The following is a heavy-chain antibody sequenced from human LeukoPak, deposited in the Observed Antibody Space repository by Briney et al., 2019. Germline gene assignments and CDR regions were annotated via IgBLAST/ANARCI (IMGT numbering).Heavy chain of an antibody. J-gene: IGHJ4*02. V-gene: IGHV4-39*01. D-gene: IGHD3-10*01. CDR3: AGLPYGSEIDY. CDR1: GGSISSSSYY. CDR2: IYYSGST. Sequence: SETLSLTCTVSGGSISSSSYYWGWTRQPPGKGLEWIGSIYYSGSTYYNPSLKSRVTISVDTSKNQFSLKLSSVTAADTAVYYCAGLPYGSEIDYWGQGTLVTVSS.